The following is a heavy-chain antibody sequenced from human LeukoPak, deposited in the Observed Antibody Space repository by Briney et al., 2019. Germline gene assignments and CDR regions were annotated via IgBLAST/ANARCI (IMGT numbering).Heavy chain of an antibody. CDR2: IYYIGST. Sequence: PSETLSLTCTVSNGSINSGGYYWTWIRQHPGKGLEWSGHIYYIGSTYYNPSLKSRVTISVDRSKNQFSLKLTSVTAADTAVYYCARDRRHGYPYYFGYWGQGTLVTVYS. D-gene: IGHD5-24*01. J-gene: IGHJ4*02. CDR1: NGSINSGGYY. V-gene: IGHV4-31*03. CDR3: ARDRRHGYPYYFGY.